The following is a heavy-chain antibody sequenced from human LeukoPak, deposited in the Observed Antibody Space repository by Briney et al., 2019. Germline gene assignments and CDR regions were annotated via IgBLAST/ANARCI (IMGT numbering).Heavy chain of an antibody. CDR1: GFTFSSYG. CDR2: ISYDGSNK. D-gene: IGHD3-22*01. J-gene: IGHJ4*02. V-gene: IGHV3-30*18. CDR3: AKGQRMIVVVIPYFGY. Sequence: GGSLRLSCAASGFTFSSYGMHWVRQAPGKGLEWVAVISYDGSNKYYADSVKGRSTISRDNSKNTLYLQMNSLRAEDTAVYYCAKGQRMIVVVIPYFGYWGQGTLVTVSS.